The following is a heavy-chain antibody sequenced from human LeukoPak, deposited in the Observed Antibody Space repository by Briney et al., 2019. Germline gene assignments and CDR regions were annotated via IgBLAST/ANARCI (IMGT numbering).Heavy chain of an antibody. V-gene: IGHV3-30*18. D-gene: IGHD2-15*01. J-gene: IGHJ6*04. CDR3: EKDAPPCSGGSCYSGYYFHGMDV. CDR1: GLTFSSYG. Sequence: GGSLRLSCVVSGLTFSSYGMHWVRQAPGKGLEWVAVISYDGSNKYYADSVKSRFTISRDNSKNTRYLQMNSMGAEATAVFCCEKDAPPCSGGSCYSGYYFHGMDVWGKGTTVTVSS. CDR2: ISYDGSNK.